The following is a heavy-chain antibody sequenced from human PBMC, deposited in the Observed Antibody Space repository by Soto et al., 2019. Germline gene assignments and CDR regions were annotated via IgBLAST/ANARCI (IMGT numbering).Heavy chain of an antibody. CDR3: ARGAWSGYYLVNYYYGMDV. Sequence: GGSLRLSCAASGFTFSSYAMHWVRQAPGKGLKWVAVISYDGSNKYYADSVKGRFTISRDNSKNTLYLQMNSLRAEDTAVYYCARGAWSGYYLVNYYYGMDVWGQGTTVTVSS. CDR2: ISYDGSNK. J-gene: IGHJ6*02. CDR1: GFTFSSYA. V-gene: IGHV3-30-3*01. D-gene: IGHD3-3*01.